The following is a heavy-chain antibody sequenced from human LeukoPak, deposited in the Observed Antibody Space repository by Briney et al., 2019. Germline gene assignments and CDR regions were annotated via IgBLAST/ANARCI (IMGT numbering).Heavy chain of an antibody. J-gene: IGHJ4*02. CDR2: INPTGGST. Sequence: ASVKVSCKASGYTFTKYYMHWVRQAPGQGREWMGIINPTGGSTNYAQKFQGRVTMTRDMSTTTVYMDLNSLKSEDTAVYYCARAGSTGDYQAGSFEFWGQGTLVTVSS. V-gene: IGHV1-46*01. CDR3: ARAGSTGDYQAGSFEF. CDR1: GYTFTKYY. D-gene: IGHD7-27*01.